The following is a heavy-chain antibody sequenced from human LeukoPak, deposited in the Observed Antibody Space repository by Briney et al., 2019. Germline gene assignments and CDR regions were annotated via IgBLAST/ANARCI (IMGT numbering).Heavy chain of an antibody. CDR1: GFTFGSYW. V-gene: IGHV3-7*01. Sequence: PGGSLRLSCAASGFTFGSYWMNRVRQVPGKGLEWVANIKEDGSEKYYVDSAEGRFTISRDNAKNSLFLQMNSLRAEDTAVYYCARDPSSLRDSFDYWGQGTLVTVSS. J-gene: IGHJ4*02. CDR2: IKEDGSEK. CDR3: ARDPSSLRDSFDY.